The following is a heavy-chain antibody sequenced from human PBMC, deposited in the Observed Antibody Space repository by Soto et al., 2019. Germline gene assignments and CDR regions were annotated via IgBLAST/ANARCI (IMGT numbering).Heavy chain of an antibody. CDR2: MNPNSGNT. D-gene: IGHD4-17*01. Sequence: QVQLVQSGAEVKKPGASVKVSCKASGYTFTSYDINWVRQATGQGLEYLGWMNPNSGNTGYVQKFQGRVTMTRDTSLXTAYMDLSSLRSEDTAVYFCARGVKYGAYSRWFDPWGQGTLVTVSS. CDR1: GYTFTSYD. CDR3: ARGVKYGAYSRWFDP. J-gene: IGHJ5*02. V-gene: IGHV1-8*01.